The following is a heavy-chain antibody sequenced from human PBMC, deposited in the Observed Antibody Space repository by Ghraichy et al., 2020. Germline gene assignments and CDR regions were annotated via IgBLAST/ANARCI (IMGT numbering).Heavy chain of an antibody. V-gene: IGHV3-11*01. CDR3: AKDILADGLFLDY. J-gene: IGHJ4*02. Sequence: GGSLRLSCAASGFTFSDYYMSWIRQAPGEGLEWVSYISTTGNTMYADSVTGRFTISRDNAKNSLYLQMNSLRAEDTAVYYCAKDILADGLFLDYWGQGTLVTVSS. D-gene: IGHD5-24*01. CDR1: GFTFSDYY. CDR2: ISTTGNTM.